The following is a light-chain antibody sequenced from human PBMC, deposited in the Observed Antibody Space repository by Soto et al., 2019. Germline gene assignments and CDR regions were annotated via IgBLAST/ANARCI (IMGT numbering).Light chain of an antibody. CDR3: SSFTSSTTYV. CDR2: DVS. V-gene: IGLV2-14*01. Sequence: QSVLTQPASVSGSPGQSITISCTGTSSDVGGYNYVSWYQQHPGKAPKLMIYDVSNRPSGVSNRFSGSKSGNTASLTISGLQADDEADYYCSSFTSSTTYVSGTGTKLTVL. CDR1: SSDVGGYNY. J-gene: IGLJ1*01.